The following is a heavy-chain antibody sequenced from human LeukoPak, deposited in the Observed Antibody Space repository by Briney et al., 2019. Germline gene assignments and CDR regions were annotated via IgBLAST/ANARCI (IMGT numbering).Heavy chain of an antibody. CDR1: GGSISSSSYY. V-gene: IGHV4-39*01. D-gene: IGHD3-10*01. CDR3: ARQNYGSGSYFPSPPFDY. Sequence: KPSETLSLTCTVSGGSISSSSYYWGWIRQPPGKGLEWIGSIYYSGSTYYNPSLKSRVTISVDTSKNQFSLKLSSVTAADTAVYYCARQNYGSGSYFPSPPFDYWGQGTLVTVSS. CDR2: IYYSGST. J-gene: IGHJ4*02.